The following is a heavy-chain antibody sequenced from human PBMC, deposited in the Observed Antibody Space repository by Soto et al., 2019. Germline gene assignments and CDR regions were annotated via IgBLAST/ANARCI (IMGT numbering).Heavy chain of an antibody. CDR1: GFTFCSYW. Sequence: EVQLVESGGGLVQPGGSLRLSCAASGFTFCSYWMSWVSQSPGKGLEWVANIKRDCTEKYYVDSVKGRFTISRDNAKNSLYLQKISLRAEDTAVYYVARYTSLPAASNWFDPWGQGTLVTVSS. V-gene: IGHV3-7*01. J-gene: IGHJ5*02. CDR3: ARYTSLPAASNWFDP. CDR2: IKRDCTEK. D-gene: IGHD2-2*01.